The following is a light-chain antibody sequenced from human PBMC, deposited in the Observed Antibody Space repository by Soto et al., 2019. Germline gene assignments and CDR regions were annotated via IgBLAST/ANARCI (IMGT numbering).Light chain of an antibody. Sequence: QSALTQPPSASGSPGQSVTISCTGTSSDVGGWNYVSWYQQHPGKAPKLMIYEASKRPSGVPDRFSGSKSGNTASLTVSGLQAEDEADYYCSSYTSSTTPLFGGGTKLTVL. V-gene: IGLV2-8*01. CDR1: SSDVGGWNY. J-gene: IGLJ2*01. CDR2: EAS. CDR3: SSYTSSTTPL.